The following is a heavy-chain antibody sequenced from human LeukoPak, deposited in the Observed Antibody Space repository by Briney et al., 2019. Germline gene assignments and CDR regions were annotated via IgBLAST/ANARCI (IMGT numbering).Heavy chain of an antibody. Sequence: ASVKVSCKASGGTFSSYAISWVRQAPGQGLEWMGWISAYNGNTNYAQKLQGRVTMTTDTSTSTAYMELRSLRSDDTAVYYCATGGYSYGYFDYWGQGTLVTVSS. CDR1: GGTFSSYA. D-gene: IGHD5-18*01. CDR3: ATGGYSYGYFDY. CDR2: ISAYNGNT. V-gene: IGHV1-18*01. J-gene: IGHJ4*02.